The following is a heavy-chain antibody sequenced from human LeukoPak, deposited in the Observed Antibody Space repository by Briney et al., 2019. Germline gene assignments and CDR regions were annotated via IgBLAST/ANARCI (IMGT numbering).Heavy chain of an antibody. CDR3: AKCAESYGNDAFDL. J-gene: IGHJ3*01. D-gene: IGHD3-16*01. V-gene: IGHV3-23*01. Sequence: PGGSLRLSCAASEFTFSSFAMSWVRQAPGKGLEWVSYIRGGGAGTLYADSVKGRLTVSRDNSKSTLYLQMNSLRVEDTAVYYCAKCAESYGNDAFDLWGPGTTVTVSS. CDR1: EFTFSSFA. CDR2: IRGGGAGT.